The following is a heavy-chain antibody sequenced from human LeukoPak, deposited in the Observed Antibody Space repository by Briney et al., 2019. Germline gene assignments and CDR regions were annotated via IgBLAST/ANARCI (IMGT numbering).Heavy chain of an antibody. Sequence: GGSLRLSCAASGFTFHEYAMHWVRQAPGKGLEWVSGISWNSGIIGYADSVKGRFTISRDNAKKLVYLEMNSLRAEDTAVYYCAKDRDTGIGAYSWGYFDYWGQGTLVTVSS. CDR2: ISWNSGII. D-gene: IGHD5-18*01. CDR1: GFTFHEYA. CDR3: AKDRDTGIGAYSWGYFDY. J-gene: IGHJ4*02. V-gene: IGHV3-9*01.